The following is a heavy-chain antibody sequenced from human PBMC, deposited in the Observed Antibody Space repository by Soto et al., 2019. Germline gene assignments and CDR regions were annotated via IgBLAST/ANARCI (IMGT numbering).Heavy chain of an antibody. CDR3: AREIKTTAIKYYYYGMDV. D-gene: IGHD4-4*01. J-gene: IGHJ6*02. CDR1: GFTFSSYW. Sequence: GGSVRLSCAASGFTFSSYWMNWGRQAPGKGLEWVANIKQDGSEKYYVDSVKGRFTISRDNAKNSLYLQMNSLRAEDTAVYYCAREIKTTAIKYYYYGMDVWGQGTTVTVSS. V-gene: IGHV3-7*01. CDR2: IKQDGSEK.